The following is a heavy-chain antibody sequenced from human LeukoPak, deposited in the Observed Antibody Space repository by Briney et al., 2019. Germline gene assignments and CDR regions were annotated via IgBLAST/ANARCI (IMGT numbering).Heavy chain of an antibody. V-gene: IGHV3-23*01. Sequence: SGGSLRLSCAASGFTFSNYAMNWVRQAPRKGLEWVSGVSGSGGSTYYAASVKGRFTISRDNSKNTLYLQMDSLRAEDTAVYYCAKDRRYCSSTSCYGDFDYWGQGTLATVSS. D-gene: IGHD2-2*01. CDR1: GFTFSNYA. CDR3: AKDRRYCSSTSCYGDFDY. CDR2: VSGSGGST. J-gene: IGHJ4*02.